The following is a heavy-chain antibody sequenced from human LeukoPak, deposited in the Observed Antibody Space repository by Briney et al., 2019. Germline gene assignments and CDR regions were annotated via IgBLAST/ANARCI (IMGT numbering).Heavy chain of an antibody. V-gene: IGHV4-34*01. Sequence: SETLSLTCAVYGGSFSGYYWSWIRQPPGKGLEWIGEINHSGSTNYNPSLKSRVTISVDTSKNQFSLKLSSVTAADTAVYYCASVADERSYDYGGQGTLVTVSS. CDR3: ASVADERSYDY. CDR2: INHSGST. CDR1: GGSFSGYY. J-gene: IGHJ4*02. D-gene: IGHD2-21*01.